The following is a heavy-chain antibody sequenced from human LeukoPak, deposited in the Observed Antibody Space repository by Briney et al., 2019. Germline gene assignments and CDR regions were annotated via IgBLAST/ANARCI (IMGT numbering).Heavy chain of an antibody. D-gene: IGHD6-13*01. CDR3: ARESRHSSSCYTPDY. CDR1: GFTFSSYA. CDR2: ISYDGSNK. J-gene: IGHJ4*02. V-gene: IGHV3-30-3*01. Sequence: GGSLRLSCAASGFTFSSYAMHWVRQAPGKGLEWVAVISYDGSNKYYADSVKGRFTISRDNSKNTLYLQMYSLRAEDTAVYYCARESRHSSSCYTPDYWGQGPLVTVSS.